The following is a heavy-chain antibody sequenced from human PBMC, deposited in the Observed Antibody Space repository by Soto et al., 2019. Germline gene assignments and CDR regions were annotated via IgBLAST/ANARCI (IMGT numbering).Heavy chain of an antibody. Sequence: GGSLRLSCAASGFTFSRYWMHWVRQAPGKGLVWVSRINSDGSNTSYADSVKGRFTISRDTAKNTLYLQMNSLRAEDTAVYYCVRVRYCSGGSCYWEAFDSWGQGTMVTVSS. CDR3: VRVRYCSGGSCYWEAFDS. CDR1: GFTFSRYW. V-gene: IGHV3-74*01. D-gene: IGHD2-15*01. CDR2: INSDGSNT. J-gene: IGHJ3*02.